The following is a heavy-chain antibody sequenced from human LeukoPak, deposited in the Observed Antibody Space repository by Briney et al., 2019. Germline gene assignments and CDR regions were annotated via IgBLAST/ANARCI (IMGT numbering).Heavy chain of an antibody. CDR1: GFTFSDYY. CDR3: ARDQGYSSSWLDAFDI. Sequence: PGESLRLSCAASGFTFSDYYMSWIRQAPGKGLEWVSYISSSGSTIYYADSVKGRFTISRDNAKNSLYLQMNSLRAEDTAVYYCARDQGYSSSWLDAFDIWGQGTMVTVSS. D-gene: IGHD6-13*01. CDR2: ISSSGSTI. V-gene: IGHV3-11*01. J-gene: IGHJ3*02.